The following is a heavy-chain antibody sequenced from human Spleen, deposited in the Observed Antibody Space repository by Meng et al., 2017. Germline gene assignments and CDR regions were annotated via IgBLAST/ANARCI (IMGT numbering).Heavy chain of an antibody. J-gene: IGHJ5*02. Sequence: GSLRLSCAVYGGSFSGYYWSWIRQPPGKGLEWIGEINHSGSTNYNPSLKSRVTISVDTSKNQFSLKLSSVTAADTAVYYCARGGLTYYYGSGTVNWFDPWGQGTLVTVSS. CDR2: INHSGST. D-gene: IGHD3-10*01. V-gene: IGHV4-34*01. CDR1: GGSFSGYY. CDR3: ARGGLTYYYGSGTVNWFDP.